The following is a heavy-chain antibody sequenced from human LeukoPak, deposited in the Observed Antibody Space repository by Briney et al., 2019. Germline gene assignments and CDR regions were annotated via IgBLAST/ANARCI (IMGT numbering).Heavy chain of an antibody. J-gene: IGHJ3*02. CDR2: INQDGSEK. CDR1: GFTVSSSF. CDR3: ATDRVVVVIAIKNDAFDI. V-gene: IGHV3-7*01. D-gene: IGHD2-21*01. Sequence: QSGGSLRLSCAASGFTVSSSFMNWVRQAPGKGLEWVASINQDGSEKYYVDSVKGRFTISRDNGKNSLYLQMNGLRAEDTAVYYCATDRVVVVIAIKNDAFDIWGQGTVVTVSS.